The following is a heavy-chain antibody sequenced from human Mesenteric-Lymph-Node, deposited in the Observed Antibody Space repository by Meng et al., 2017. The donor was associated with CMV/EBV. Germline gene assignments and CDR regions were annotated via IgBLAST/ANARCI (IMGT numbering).Heavy chain of an antibody. CDR3: ARDMAADAFDI. V-gene: IGHV3-7*01. J-gene: IGHJ3*02. CDR2: IKQDGSEK. CDR1: GFTFSSYW. D-gene: IGHD5-24*01. Sequence: GESLKISCAASGFTFSSYWMSWVRQAPGKGLEWVANIKQDGSEKYYVDSVKGRLTISRDNAKNSLYLQMNSLRAEDTAVYYCARDMAADAFDIWGQGTMVTVSS.